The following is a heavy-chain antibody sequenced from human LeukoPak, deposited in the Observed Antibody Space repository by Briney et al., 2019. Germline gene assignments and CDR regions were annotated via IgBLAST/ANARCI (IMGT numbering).Heavy chain of an antibody. CDR1: GFTFDDYA. CDR3: AKIGSGGSFYYYGMDV. V-gene: IGHV3-9*01. D-gene: IGHD2-15*01. Sequence: PGGSLRLSCAASGFTFDDYAMHWVRQAPGKGLEWVSGISWNSGSIGYADSVKGRFTISRDNAKNSLYLQMNSLRAEDAALYYCAKIGSGGSFYYYGMDVWGQGTSVTVSS. CDR2: ISWNSGSI. J-gene: IGHJ6*02.